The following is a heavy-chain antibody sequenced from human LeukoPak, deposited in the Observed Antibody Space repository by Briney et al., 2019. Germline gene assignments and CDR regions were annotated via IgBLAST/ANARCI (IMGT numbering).Heavy chain of an antibody. CDR3: ARRYCSGVSCYPDY. Sequence: GASVTLSCSASGSTFSGSYIHWGRQAPGQGLEWKRWINPSGGGTKYAQKFQGRVTMTRDTSISTAYMELSRLTSDDTAVYFCARRYCSGVSCYPDYWGQGTLVTVSS. CDR2: INPSGGGT. V-gene: IGHV1-2*02. J-gene: IGHJ4*02. CDR1: GSTFSGSY. D-gene: IGHD2-15*01.